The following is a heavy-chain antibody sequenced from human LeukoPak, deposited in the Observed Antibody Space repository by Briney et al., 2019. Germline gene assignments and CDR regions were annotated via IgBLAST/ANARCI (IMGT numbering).Heavy chain of an antibody. CDR3: ARGLLRIAPRGLWFDP. J-gene: IGHJ5*02. CDR1: GYTFTSYG. Sequence: ASVKVSCKASGYTFTSYGISWVRQAPGQGLEWMGWISAYNGNTNYAQKLQGRVTMTTDTSTSTAYMELRSLRSDDTAVYYCARGLLRIAPRGLWFDPWGQGTLVTISS. CDR2: ISAYNGNT. V-gene: IGHV1-18*01. D-gene: IGHD6-13*01.